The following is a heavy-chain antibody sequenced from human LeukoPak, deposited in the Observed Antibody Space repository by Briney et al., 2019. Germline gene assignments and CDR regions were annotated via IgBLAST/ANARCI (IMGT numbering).Heavy chain of an antibody. J-gene: IGHJ6*03. CDR3: ARSATLVRNYYYYYMDV. CDR1: GGSISSYY. Sequence: PSETLSLTCTVSGGSISSYYWSWIRQPPGKGLEWIGKIEHSGSTNYNPSLKSRVTISVDTSKNQFSLNLSSVTAADTAVYYCARSATLVRNYYYYYMDVWGKGTTVTVSS. V-gene: IGHV4-34*01. D-gene: IGHD3-9*01. CDR2: IEHSGST.